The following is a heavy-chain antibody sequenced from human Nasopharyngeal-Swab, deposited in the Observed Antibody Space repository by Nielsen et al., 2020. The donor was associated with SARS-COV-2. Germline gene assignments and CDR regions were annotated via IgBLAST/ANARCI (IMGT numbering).Heavy chain of an antibody. V-gene: IGHV1-18*01. CDR2: ISAYNGNT. CDR3: ARDDSSNYDFWSGYYTSFDY. CDR1: GYTFTSYG. Sequence: ASVKVSCKASGYTFTSYGISWVRQAPGQGLEWMGWISAYNGNTNYAQKLQRRVTMTTDTSTSTAYMKLRSLRSADTAVYYCARDDSSNYDFWSGYYTSFDYWGQGTLVTVSS. D-gene: IGHD3-3*01. J-gene: IGHJ4*02.